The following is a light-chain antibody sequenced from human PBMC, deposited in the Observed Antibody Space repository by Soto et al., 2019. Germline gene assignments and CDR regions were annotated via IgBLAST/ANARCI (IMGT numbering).Light chain of an antibody. Sequence: DIVMTQSPDSLAVSLGERATINCKSSQSLLYSSNNKNYLAWYQQKPGQPPKLLIYWASTRESGVPGRFSGSGSGADFTLTISSLQAEDVAVYYCQQYHNWPPQYTFGQGTKLQI. CDR3: QQYHNWPPQYT. CDR1: QSLLYSSNNKNY. J-gene: IGKJ2*01. CDR2: WAS. V-gene: IGKV4-1*01.